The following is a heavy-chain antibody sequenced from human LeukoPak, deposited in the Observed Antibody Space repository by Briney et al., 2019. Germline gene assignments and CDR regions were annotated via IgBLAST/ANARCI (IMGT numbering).Heavy chain of an antibody. J-gene: IGHJ4*02. CDR3: AKEGELLGGYFIY. D-gene: IGHD1-26*01. CDR2: ISGSGGST. CDR1: GFTFSSYA. V-gene: IGHV3-23*01. Sequence: PGGPLRLPCAASGFTFSSYAMSWVRQAPGKGLEWVSAISGSGGSTFYADSVKGRFTISRDNSKNTLYLQMNSLRAEDTAVYYCAKEGELLGGYFIYWGQGALVTVSS.